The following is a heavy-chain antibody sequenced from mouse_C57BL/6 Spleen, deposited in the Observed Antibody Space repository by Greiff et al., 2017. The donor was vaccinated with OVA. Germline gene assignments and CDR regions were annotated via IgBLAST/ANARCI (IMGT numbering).Heavy chain of an antibody. CDR2: IDPETGGT. CDR3: TRDYGSSYAMDY. D-gene: IGHD1-1*01. J-gene: IGHJ4*01. V-gene: IGHV1-15*01. CDR1: GYTFTDYE. Sequence: QVQLQQSGAELVRPGASVTLSCKASGYTFTDYEMHWVKQTPVHGLEWIGAIDPETGGTAYKQKFKGKAILTADKSSSPAYMELRSLTSEDTAVYYCTRDYGSSYAMDYWGQGTSVTVSS.